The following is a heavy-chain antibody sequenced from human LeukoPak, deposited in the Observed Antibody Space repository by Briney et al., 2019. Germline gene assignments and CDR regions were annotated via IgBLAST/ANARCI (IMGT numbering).Heavy chain of an antibody. J-gene: IGHJ6*02. CDR1: VRSINSGNW. CDR2: IHQNGTR. V-gene: IGHV4/OR15-8*01. CDR3: AAAPILRGEGGEHYKYGMDV. Sequence: SETLSLTCGVSVRSINSGNWWAWLRQSPGKGLEEIGEIHQNGTRNYNPSLKSRVTISADTFQNHFSLIVTSLTAADTAVYYCAAAPILRGEGGEHYKYGMDVWGQGTTVTVSS. D-gene: IGHD2-2*02.